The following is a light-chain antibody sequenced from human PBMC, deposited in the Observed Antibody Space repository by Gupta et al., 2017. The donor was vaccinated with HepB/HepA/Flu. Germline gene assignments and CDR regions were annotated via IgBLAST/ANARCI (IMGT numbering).Light chain of an antibody. Sequence: SYELPQPPSVSVSPGQTASITCSGHDLGDKYSSWYQQKPGQSPILIIYQDTERPSGIPERFSGSNSGNTATLTISGTQAVDEADYYCQAGDSSTVVFGGGTKLTVL. CDR1: DLGDKY. CDR2: QDT. V-gene: IGLV3-1*01. J-gene: IGLJ2*01. CDR3: QAGDSSTVV.